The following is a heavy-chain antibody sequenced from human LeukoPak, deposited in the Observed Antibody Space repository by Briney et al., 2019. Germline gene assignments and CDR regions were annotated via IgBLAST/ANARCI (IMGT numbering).Heavy chain of an antibody. CDR3: ARGYCSSTSCYIGGGFDR. Sequence: ASVKVSCKASGYTFTSYDINWVRQATGQGLEWMGWLNPNSGNTGYAQKFQGRVTMTRNTSISTAYMELSSLRSEDTAVYYCARGYCSSTSCYIGGGFDRWGQGTLVTVSS. CDR2: LNPNSGNT. J-gene: IGHJ5*02. D-gene: IGHD2-2*02. V-gene: IGHV1-8*01. CDR1: GYTFTSYD.